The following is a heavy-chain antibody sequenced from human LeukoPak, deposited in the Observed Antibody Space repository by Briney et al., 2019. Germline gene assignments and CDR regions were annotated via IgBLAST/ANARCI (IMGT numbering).Heavy chain of an antibody. V-gene: IGHV4-59*01. CDR2: IYYSGST. Sequence: SETLSLTCTVSGGSISSYYWSWIRQPPGKGLEWIGYIYYSGSTNYNPSLKSRVTISVDTSKNQFSLKLSSVTAADTAVYYCARAHYAQTFDYWGQGTLVTVSS. CDR1: GGSISSYY. J-gene: IGHJ4*02. D-gene: IGHD3-16*01. CDR3: ARAHYAQTFDY.